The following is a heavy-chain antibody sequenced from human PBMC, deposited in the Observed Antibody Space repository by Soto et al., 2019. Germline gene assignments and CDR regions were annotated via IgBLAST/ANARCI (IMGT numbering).Heavy chain of an antibody. V-gene: IGHV3-53*02. CDR3: ARDPPATRHGLDV. CDR1: GFTVSSNY. J-gene: IGHJ6*02. Sequence: EVQLVETGGGLIQPGGSLRLSCAAPGFTVSSNYMSWVRQAPGKGLEWVSVIYSGGSTYYADSVRGRFTIYRDNSKNTLYLQMKSLRAEDPAVYYCARDPPATRHGLDVWGQGTTVTVSS. CDR2: IYSGGST.